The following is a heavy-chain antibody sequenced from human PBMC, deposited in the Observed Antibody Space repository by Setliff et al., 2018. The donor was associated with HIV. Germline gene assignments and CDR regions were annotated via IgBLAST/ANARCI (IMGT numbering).Heavy chain of an antibody. J-gene: IGHJ4*02. CDR1: GFTFSSYA. CDR2: ISGSGGST. CDR3: APFIPSYYSERVGY. Sequence: PGGSLRLSCAASGFTFSSYAMSWVRQAPGKGLEWVSAISGSGGSTYYADSVKGRFTISRDNSKNTLYLQMNSLRAEDTAVYYCAPFIPSYYSERVGYWGQGTLVTVSS. V-gene: IGHV3-23*01. D-gene: IGHD3-10*01.